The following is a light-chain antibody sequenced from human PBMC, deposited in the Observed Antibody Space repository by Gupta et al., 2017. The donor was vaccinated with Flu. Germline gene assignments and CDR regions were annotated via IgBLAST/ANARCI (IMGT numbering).Light chain of an antibody. J-gene: IGLJ1*01. CDR2: EED. Sequence: QSALTQPASVFGSPGQSSDISCTGTSSDVGSYNLVSWYQQHPGKAPKLIIYEEDKRPSGVSARFSGSKSGNTASLKISGIQAEDEGQYYCCSYAGGTAFYVFGTGTKVTVL. CDR3: CSYAGGTAFYV. V-gene: IGLV2-23*01. CDR1: SSDVGSYNL.